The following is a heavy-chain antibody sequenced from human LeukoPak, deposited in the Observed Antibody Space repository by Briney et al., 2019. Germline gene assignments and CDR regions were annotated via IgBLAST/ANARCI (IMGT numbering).Heavy chain of an antibody. CDR1: GFTFSSYG. V-gene: IGHV3-33*06. CDR2: IWYEFTSK. Sequence: RSLRLSCASSGFTFSSYGMRWVRQAPDRGLWWVALIWYEFTSKYYAESVRGRFTISRDNSKRTLYLQINSLRDEDTAVYYCAKDAGTSLRSAEWHIWGQGTMVCLS. CDR3: AKDAGTSLRSAEWHI. D-gene: IGHD3-10*01. J-gene: IGHJ3*02.